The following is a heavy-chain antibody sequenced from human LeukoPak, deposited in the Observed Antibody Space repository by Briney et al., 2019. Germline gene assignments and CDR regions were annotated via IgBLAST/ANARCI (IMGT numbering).Heavy chain of an antibody. CDR3: ARDRFGDYGDYDGGYYYYYGMDV. V-gene: IGHV3-53*01. J-gene: IGHJ6*02. CDR2: IYSGGST. Sequence: GGSLRLSCAASGFTVSSNYTSWVRQAPGKGLEWVSVIYSGGSTYYADSVKGRFTISRDNSKNTLYLQMNSLRAEDTAVYYCARDRFGDYGDYDGGYYYYYGMDVWGQGTTVTVSS. D-gene: IGHD4-17*01. CDR1: GFTVSSNY.